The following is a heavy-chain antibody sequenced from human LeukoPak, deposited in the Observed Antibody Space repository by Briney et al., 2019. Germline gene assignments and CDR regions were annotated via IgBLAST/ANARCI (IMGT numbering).Heavy chain of an antibody. CDR1: GGSISSGSYY. V-gene: IGHV4-61*02. Sequence: SQTLSLTCTVSGGSISSGSYYWSWIRQPAGKGLEWIGRIYTSGSTNYNPSLKSRVTISVDTSKNQFSLELNSVTAADTAVYYCAGRWATVDVADPWGQGTLVIVSS. D-gene: IGHD4-23*01. CDR3: AGRWATVDVADP. CDR2: IYTSGST. J-gene: IGHJ5*02.